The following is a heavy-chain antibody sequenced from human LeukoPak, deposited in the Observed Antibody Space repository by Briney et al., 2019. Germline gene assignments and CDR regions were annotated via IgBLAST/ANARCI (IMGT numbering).Heavy chain of an antibody. CDR2: IYYSGST. CDR3: ARAWYYYGMDV. V-gene: IGHV4-59*01. Sequence: SETLSLTCTVSGGSISSYYWSWIRQPPGKGLEWIGYIYYSGSTNYNPSLKSRVTISVDTSKNQFSLKLSSMTAADTAVYYCARAWYYYGMDVWGQGTTVTVSS. CDR1: GGSISSYY. J-gene: IGHJ6*02.